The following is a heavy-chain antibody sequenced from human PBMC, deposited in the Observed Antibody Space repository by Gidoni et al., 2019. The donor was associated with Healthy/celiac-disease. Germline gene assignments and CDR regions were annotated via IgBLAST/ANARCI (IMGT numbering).Heavy chain of an antibody. J-gene: IGHJ2*01. CDR3: AKDPAAAGTGVWYFDL. CDR2: ISGSGGST. CDR1: GFTFSSYA. D-gene: IGHD6-13*01. V-gene: IGHV3-23*04. Sequence: EVQLVESGGGLVQPGGSLRLSCAASGFTFSSYAMSWVRQAPGKGREWVFAISGSGGSTYYADSVKGRFTISRDNSKNTLYLQMNSLRAEDTAVYYCAKDPAAAGTGVWYFDLWGRGTLVTVSS.